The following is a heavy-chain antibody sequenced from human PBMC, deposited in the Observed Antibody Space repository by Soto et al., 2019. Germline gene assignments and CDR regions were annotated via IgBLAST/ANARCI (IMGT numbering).Heavy chain of an antibody. CDR3: AKARTDQSGTYFPFDY. CDR1: GFTFSSYG. CDR2: INNSGSRT. D-gene: IGHD1-26*01. V-gene: IGHV3-23*01. Sequence: EVQLLESGGGFVQPGGSLRLSCAASGFTFSSYGMSWVRQAPGKGLEWVSSINNSGSRTYHADSVKGRFTISRDNSKASLYLQMNSLRAEDTAVYYCAKARTDQSGTYFPFDYWGQGTLVTVSS. J-gene: IGHJ4*02.